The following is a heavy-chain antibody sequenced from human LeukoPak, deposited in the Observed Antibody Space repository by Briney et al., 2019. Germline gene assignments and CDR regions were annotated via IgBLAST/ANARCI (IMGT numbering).Heavy chain of an antibody. CDR2: IKEDGSEK. J-gene: IGHJ6*03. CDR3: ARTTYYDFWSGPIHYQYYYMDV. V-gene: IGHV3-7*03. CDR1: GFTFSSYW. Sequence: PGGSLRLSCAASGFTFSSYWMSWVRQAPGKGLEWVANIKEDGSEKNYVDSVEGRFTISRDNAKNSLSLQMNSLRAEDTAVYYCARTTYYDFWSGPIHYQYYYMDVWGKGTTVTVSS. D-gene: IGHD3-3*01.